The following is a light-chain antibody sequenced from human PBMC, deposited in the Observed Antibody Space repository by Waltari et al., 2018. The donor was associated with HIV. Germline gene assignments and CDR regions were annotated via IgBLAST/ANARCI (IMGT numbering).Light chain of an antibody. Sequence: QSALTQPASVSGTPGQSIIIFCTGTSSDVGGYNYVSWYQQHPGKAPKVRIYEVSKRPSGVSNRFSGSKSGNTASLTISGLQAEDEADYYCASYVSSTSYVFGTGTKVTVV. CDR2: EVS. CDR3: ASYVSSTSYV. CDR1: SSDVGGYNY. V-gene: IGLV2-14*01. J-gene: IGLJ1*01.